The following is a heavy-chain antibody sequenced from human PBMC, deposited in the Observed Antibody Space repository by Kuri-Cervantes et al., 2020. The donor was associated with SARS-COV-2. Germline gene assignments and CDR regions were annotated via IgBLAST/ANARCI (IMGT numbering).Heavy chain of an antibody. CDR2: IKSKTDGGTT. D-gene: IGHD3-22*01. Sequence: GESLKISCTASGFTFGDYAMSWFRQAPGKGLEWVGRIKSKTDGGTTDYAAPVKGRFTISRDDSKNTLYLQMNSLKTEDTAVYYCTTSPRYYYDSSGQSRSFDYWGQGTLVAVSS. CDR3: TTSPRYYYDSSGQSRSFDY. V-gene: IGHV3-15*01. CDR1: GFTFGDYA. J-gene: IGHJ4*02.